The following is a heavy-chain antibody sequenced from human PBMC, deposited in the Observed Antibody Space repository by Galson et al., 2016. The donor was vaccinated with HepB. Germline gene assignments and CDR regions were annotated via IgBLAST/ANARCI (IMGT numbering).Heavy chain of an antibody. CDR2: VYTGGDT. V-gene: IGHV3-53*01. Sequence: SLRLSCAASGFSVSSTSMNWLRQAPGRGLEWVSVVYTGGDTYYADSVKGRFTISRDNYKNTLSLQMNSMRAEDTAIYYCAKELNYWGQGTLVTVSS. CDR1: GFSVSSTS. J-gene: IGHJ4*02. CDR3: AKELNY.